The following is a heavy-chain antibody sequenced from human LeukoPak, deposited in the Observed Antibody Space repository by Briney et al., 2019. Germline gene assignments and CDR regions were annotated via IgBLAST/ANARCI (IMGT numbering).Heavy chain of an antibody. Sequence: XWVRQAXGQGVEWMGWINPNSGGTNYAQKFQGRVTMTRDTSITTAYMDLSRLRSDDTAVYYCATSRYSSGWYVGYWGQGTLVTVSS. CDR3: ATSRYSSGWYVGY. D-gene: IGHD6-19*01. J-gene: IGHJ4*02. CDR2: INPNSGGT. V-gene: IGHV1-2*02.